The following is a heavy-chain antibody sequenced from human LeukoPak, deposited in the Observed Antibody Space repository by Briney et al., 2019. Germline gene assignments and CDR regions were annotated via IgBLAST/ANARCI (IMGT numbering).Heavy chain of an antibody. J-gene: IGHJ4*02. Sequence: ASVKVSCKASGYTFTSYYMHWVRQAPGQGLEWMGIINPSGGSTSYAQKFQGRVTMTRDTSTSTVYMELSSLRSEDAAVYYCARDLSRITIFGVVIGYFDYWGQGTLVTVSS. CDR2: INPSGGST. D-gene: IGHD3-3*01. CDR3: ARDLSRITIFGVVIGYFDY. CDR1: GYTFTSYY. V-gene: IGHV1-46*01.